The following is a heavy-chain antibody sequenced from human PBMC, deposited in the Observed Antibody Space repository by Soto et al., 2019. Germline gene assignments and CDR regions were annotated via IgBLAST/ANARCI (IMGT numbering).Heavy chain of an antibody. Sequence: GGSLRLSCAASGFTFSSYGMHWVRQAPGKGLEWVAVISYDGSNKYYADSVKGRFTISRDNSKNTLYLQMNSLRAEDTAVYYCAKGGVFGVALARWFDPWGQGTLVTVSS. D-gene: IGHD3-3*01. CDR3: AKGGVFGVALARWFDP. CDR2: ISYDGSNK. CDR1: GFTFSSYG. V-gene: IGHV3-30*18. J-gene: IGHJ5*02.